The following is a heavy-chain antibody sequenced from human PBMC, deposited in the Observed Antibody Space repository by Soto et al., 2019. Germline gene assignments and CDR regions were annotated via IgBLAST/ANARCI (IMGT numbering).Heavy chain of an antibody. CDR2: ISHSSDTL. J-gene: IGHJ6*01. CDR3: ARDFVYGGIYYYYGLAV. D-gene: IGHD3-10*01. V-gene: IGHV3-48*02. Sequence: GGSLRLSCAASGFTFSSYTMNWVRQAPGKGLEWISYISHSSDTLYYADSVKGRFTISRDNAKNSLYMHMNSLRDEDTAVYYCARDFVYGGIYYYYGLAVWGQGTTVTVSS. CDR1: GFTFSSYT.